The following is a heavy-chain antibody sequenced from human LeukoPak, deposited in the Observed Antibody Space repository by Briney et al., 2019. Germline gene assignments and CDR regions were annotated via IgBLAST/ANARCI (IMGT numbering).Heavy chain of an antibody. CDR3: AKTERIMLFGVVIIPVWFDP. CDR1: GFTFSSYS. V-gene: IGHV3-23*01. J-gene: IGHJ5*02. D-gene: IGHD3-3*01. Sequence: GRSLRLSCAVSGFTFSSYSMSWVRQAPGKGLEWVLVISVSGGSTYYADAVRGRFTIFRDNSKNTLYLQMNSLRAEATAMYYCAKTERIMLFGVVIIPVWFDPWGQGTMVTVSS. CDR2: ISVSGGST.